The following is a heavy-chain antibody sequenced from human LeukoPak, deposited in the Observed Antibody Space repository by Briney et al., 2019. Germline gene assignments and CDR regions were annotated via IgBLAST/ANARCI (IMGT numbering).Heavy chain of an antibody. CDR3: ARDIGQWLTFEYSYYYYMDV. Sequence: PSETLSLTCTVSGGSISSYYWSWIRQPAGKGLEWIGRIYTSGSTNYNPSLKSRVTMSVDTSKNQFSLKLSSVTAADTAVYYRARDIGQWLTFEYSYYYYMDVWGKGTTVTVSS. CDR2: IYTSGST. D-gene: IGHD6-19*01. J-gene: IGHJ6*03. V-gene: IGHV4-4*07. CDR1: GGSISSYY.